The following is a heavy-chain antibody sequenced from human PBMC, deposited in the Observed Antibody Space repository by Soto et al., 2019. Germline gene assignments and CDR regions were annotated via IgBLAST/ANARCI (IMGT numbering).Heavy chain of an antibody. CDR3: ARVVSSGSYYPVDY. CDR1: GFTFSSYW. J-gene: IGHJ4*02. CDR2: INSDGTST. Sequence: GGSLRLSCAASGFTFSSYWMHWVRQAPGKGLVWVSRINSDGTSTSYVDSVKGRFTISRDNAKNTLYLQMNSLRAEDTAVYYCARVVSSGSYYPVDYWGQGTLVTVSS. D-gene: IGHD3-10*01. V-gene: IGHV3-74*01.